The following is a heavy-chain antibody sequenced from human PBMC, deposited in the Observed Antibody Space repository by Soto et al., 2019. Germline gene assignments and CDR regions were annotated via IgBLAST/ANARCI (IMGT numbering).Heavy chain of an antibody. CDR3: ATETRLPYYYDSSGFRY. J-gene: IGHJ4*01. D-gene: IGHD3-22*01. Sequence: ASVKVSCKASGYTFTTYYMHWVRQAPGQGLEWMGIINPSGGSTIYAQKFQGRVTMTEDTSTDTAYMELSSLRSEDTAVYYCATETRLPYYYDSSGFRYWGQGTLVTVSS. V-gene: IGHV1-46*01. CDR2: INPSGGST. CDR1: GYTFTTYY.